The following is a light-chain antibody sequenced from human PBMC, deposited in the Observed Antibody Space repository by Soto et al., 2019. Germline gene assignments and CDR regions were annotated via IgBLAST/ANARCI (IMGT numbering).Light chain of an antibody. Sequence: QSVLTQPASVSGSPGQSIAISCTGTSSDVGGYDYVSWYQQHPDKAPKLMIYEVTKRPSGVSNRFSGSKSGNPASLTISGLQPDDEADYYCSSHTSGSTRVFGSGTKVTVL. CDR1: SSDVGGYDY. CDR2: EVT. V-gene: IGLV2-14*01. J-gene: IGLJ1*01. CDR3: SSHTSGSTRV.